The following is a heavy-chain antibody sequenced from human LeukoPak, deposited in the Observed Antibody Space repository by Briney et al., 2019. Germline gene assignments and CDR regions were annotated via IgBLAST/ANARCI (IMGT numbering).Heavy chain of an antibody. D-gene: IGHD5-24*01. V-gene: IGHV4-38-2*01. CDR3: ARVEMAKFDY. Sequence: SETLSLTCAVSGYSISSGYYWGWIRQPPGKGLEWIGSIYHSGSTYYNPSLKSRVTISVDTSKNQFSLKLSSVTAADTAVYYCARVEMAKFDYWGQGTLVTVSS. CDR1: GYSISSGYY. J-gene: IGHJ4*02. CDR2: IYHSGST.